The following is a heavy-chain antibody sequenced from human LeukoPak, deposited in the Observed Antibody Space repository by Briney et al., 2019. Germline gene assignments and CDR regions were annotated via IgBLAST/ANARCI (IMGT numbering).Heavy chain of an antibody. D-gene: IGHD6-19*01. CDR2: TNPNTGNT. V-gene: IGHV1-8*01. J-gene: IGHJ6*03. Sequence: ASVKVSCKASGYTFISYDINWVRQATGQGLEWMGWTNPNTGNTGYAQKFQGRVTITTDTSISTAYMELFSLRSEDTAVYYCARGHVAADPYYMDVWGKGTTVTVSS. CDR3: ARGHVAADPYYMDV. CDR1: GYTFISYD.